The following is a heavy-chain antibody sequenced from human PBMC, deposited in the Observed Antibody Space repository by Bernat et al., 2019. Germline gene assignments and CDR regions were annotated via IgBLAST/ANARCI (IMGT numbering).Heavy chain of an antibody. J-gene: IGHJ5*01. CDR3: AIRAGSNNGWFDS. D-gene: IGHD1-14*01. Sequence: EVQLLESGGGLVQPGGSLRLSCAASGFTFSSYAMSWVRQAPGKGLEWVSAISGSGGSTYYADSVKGRFTISRDNSKNTLYLQVSSLRAEDTAVYYCAIRAGSNNGWFDSWGQGTLVTVSS. CDR1: GFTFSSYA. CDR2: ISGSGGST. V-gene: IGHV3-23*01.